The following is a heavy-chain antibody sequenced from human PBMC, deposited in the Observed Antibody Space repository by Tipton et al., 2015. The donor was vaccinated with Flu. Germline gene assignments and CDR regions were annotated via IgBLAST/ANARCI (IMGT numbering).Heavy chain of an antibody. CDR2: FSATGGRT. Sequence: SLRLSCAASGFIFSKYAMSWVRQAPGKGLEWVSGFSATGGRTYYADSVKGRFTISRDNSKNTLYLQINSLRAEDTAVYYCARVDDSSGYYFDYWGQGTLVTVSS. D-gene: IGHD3-22*01. V-gene: IGHV3-23*01. CDR1: GFIFSKYA. CDR3: ARVDDSSGYYFDY. J-gene: IGHJ4*02.